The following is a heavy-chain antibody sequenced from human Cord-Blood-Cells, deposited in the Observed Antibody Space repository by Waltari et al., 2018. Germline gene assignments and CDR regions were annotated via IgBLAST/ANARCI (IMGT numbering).Heavy chain of an antibody. Sequence: QVQLVESGGGVVQPGRSLRLSCAASGFTFSSYGMHWVRQAPGKGVEWVAVIWYDGSNKYYADSVKGRITISRDKSKNTLYLQMNSLRAEDTAMYYCAKEAVDIWGQGTMVTVSS. CDR3: AKEAVDI. CDR2: IWYDGSNK. J-gene: IGHJ3*02. V-gene: IGHV3-30*18. CDR1: GFTFSSYG.